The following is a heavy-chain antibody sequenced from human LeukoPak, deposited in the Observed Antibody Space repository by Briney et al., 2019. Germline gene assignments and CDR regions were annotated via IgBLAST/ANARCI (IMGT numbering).Heavy chain of an antibody. J-gene: IGHJ6*04. Sequence: GESLKISCKGSGYSFTSYWISWVRQMPGKGLEWMGRIDPSDSYTNYSPSFQGHVTISADKSISTAYLQWSSLKASDTAMYYCARQRVVVVPAANDNYYCYGMDVWGKGTTVTVSS. D-gene: IGHD2-2*01. CDR1: GYSFTSYW. CDR2: IDPSDSYT. CDR3: ARQRVVVVPAANDNYYCYGMDV. V-gene: IGHV5-10-1*01.